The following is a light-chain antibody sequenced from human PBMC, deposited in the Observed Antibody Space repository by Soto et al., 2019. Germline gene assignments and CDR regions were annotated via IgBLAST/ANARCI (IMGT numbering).Light chain of an antibody. Sequence: QSALTQPRSVSGSLGQSVTMSCTGTSSDVGAYNYVSWYQQFPGKVTKVLIFDVTQRPSGVPDRFSGSKSGNTASLTISGLQAEDEADYYCCSYAGSYMVVFGGATKVTVL. V-gene: IGLV2-11*01. J-gene: IGLJ2*01. CDR3: CSYAGSYMVV. CDR2: DVT. CDR1: SSDVGAYNY.